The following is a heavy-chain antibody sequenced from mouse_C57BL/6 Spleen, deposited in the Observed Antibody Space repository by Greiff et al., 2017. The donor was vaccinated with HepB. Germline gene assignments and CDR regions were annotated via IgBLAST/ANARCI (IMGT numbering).Heavy chain of an antibody. Sequence: VKLQESGAELVRPGASVTLSCKASGYTFTDYEMHWVKQTPVHGLEWIGAIDPETGGTAYNQKFKGKAILTADKSSSTAYMELRSLTSEDSAVYYCTRSLYDYSWFAYWGQGTLVTVSA. V-gene: IGHV1-15*01. J-gene: IGHJ3*01. CDR3: TRSLYDYSWFAY. CDR2: IDPETGGT. CDR1: GYTFTDYE. D-gene: IGHD2-4*01.